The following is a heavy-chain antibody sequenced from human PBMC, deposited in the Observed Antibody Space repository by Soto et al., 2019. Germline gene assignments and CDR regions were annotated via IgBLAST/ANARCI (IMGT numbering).Heavy chain of an antibody. CDR1: DGSVNSGNYY. Sequence: PSETLSLTCSVSDGSVNSGNYYWSWIRQPPGKGLEWIGHIYYIGTTDYNPSLKSRVTISVDTSKNQFSLKVTSVTAADTAVYFCAREEKQLSRYGGDFDYWGQGTLVTVSS. CDR2: IYYIGTT. V-gene: IGHV4-61*01. CDR3: AREEKQLSRYGGDFDY. J-gene: IGHJ4*02. D-gene: IGHD3-16*01.